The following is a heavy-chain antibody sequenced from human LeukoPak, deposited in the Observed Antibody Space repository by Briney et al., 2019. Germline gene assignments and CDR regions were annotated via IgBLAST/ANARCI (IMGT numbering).Heavy chain of an antibody. D-gene: IGHD2-8*01. CDR2: INHSGST. Sequence: SEPLSLTCAVYGGSFSGYYWSWIRQPPGKGLEWIGEINHSGSTNYNPSLKSRVTISVDTSKNQFSLKLSSVTAADTAVYYCARVRLYCTNGVCYPCYFDYWGQGTLVTVSS. CDR3: ARVRLYCTNGVCYPCYFDY. CDR1: GGSFSGYY. V-gene: IGHV4-34*01. J-gene: IGHJ4*02.